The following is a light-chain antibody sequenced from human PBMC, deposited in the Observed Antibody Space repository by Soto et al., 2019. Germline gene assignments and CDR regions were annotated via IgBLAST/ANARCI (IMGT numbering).Light chain of an antibody. Sequence: DIPMTQSPSTLSASVGDRVTITCRASQSISSRLAWYQQKPGKVPKLLIYKASSLESGVPSRFSGSGSGTEFTLTISSLQPDDFATYYCKQYDSYSWTFGQGTKVEI. J-gene: IGKJ1*01. V-gene: IGKV1-5*03. CDR3: KQYDSYSWT. CDR1: QSISSR. CDR2: KAS.